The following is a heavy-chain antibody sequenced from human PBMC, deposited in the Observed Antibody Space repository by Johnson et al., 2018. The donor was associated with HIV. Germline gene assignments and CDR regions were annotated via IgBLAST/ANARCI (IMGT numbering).Heavy chain of an antibody. D-gene: IGHD3-10*01. J-gene: IGHJ3*02. CDR2: IWYDGSNK. Sequence: QVQLVESGGGVVQPGRSLRLSCAASGFTFSSYGMHWVRQAPGKGLEWVAVIWYDGSNKYYADSVKGRFTISRDNSKNTLYLQMNSLRAEDTAVYYCANRGHLAWPETYAFDIWGQGTMVTVSS. V-gene: IGHV3-33*06. CDR1: GFTFSSYG. CDR3: ANRGHLAWPETYAFDI.